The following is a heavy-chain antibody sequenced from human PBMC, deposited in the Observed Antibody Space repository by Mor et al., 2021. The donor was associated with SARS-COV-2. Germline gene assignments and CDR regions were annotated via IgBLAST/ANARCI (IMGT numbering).Heavy chain of an antibody. CDR2: SYAT. Sequence: SYATAYAASVKGRFTISRDDSKNTAYLQMNSLKTEDTAVYYCTRLGSGGDYWGQGTLV. J-gene: IGHJ4*02. CDR3: TRLGSGGDY. V-gene: IGHV3-73*01. D-gene: IGHD2-15*01.